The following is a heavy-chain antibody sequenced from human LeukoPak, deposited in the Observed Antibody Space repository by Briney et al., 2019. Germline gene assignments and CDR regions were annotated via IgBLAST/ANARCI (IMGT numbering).Heavy chain of an antibody. CDR1: GYTFTSYG. J-gene: IGHJ6*03. CDR3: ASQSSFDYYYYMDV. V-gene: IGHV1-18*01. D-gene: IGHD3-3*02. CDR2: ISAYNGNT. Sequence: ASVKVSCKASGYTFTSYGISWVRQAPGQGLEWMGWISAYNGNTNYAQKLQGRVTMTTDTSTSTAYMELRSLRSDDTAVYYCASQSSFDYYYYMDVWGKGTTVTVSS.